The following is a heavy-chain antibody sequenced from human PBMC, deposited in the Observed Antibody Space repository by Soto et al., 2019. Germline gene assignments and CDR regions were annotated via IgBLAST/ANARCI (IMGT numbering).Heavy chain of an antibody. CDR3: ARASHSQQPNHRWGGGYMDV. J-gene: IGHJ6*03. CDR1: GGSISNGGYY. V-gene: IGHV4-31*11. D-gene: IGHD6-13*01. Sequence: QLQLQESGPGLVKPSQTLSLTCAVSGGSISNGGYYWSWIRQHPGKGLEWIGSIYFSGSTYYNPSLKSRVTTPVDTPKNQFSLKLSSVTAADTAVYYCARASHSQQPNHRWGGGYMDVWGKGTTVNVSS. CDR2: IYFSGST.